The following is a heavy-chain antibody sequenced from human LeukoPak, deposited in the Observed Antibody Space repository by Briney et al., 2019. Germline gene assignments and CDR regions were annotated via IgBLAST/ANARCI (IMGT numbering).Heavy chain of an antibody. J-gene: IGHJ4*02. Sequence: GESLKISCKGSGYSFTSYWIGWARQMPGKGLEWMGIIYPGDSDTRYSPSFQGQVTISADKSISTAYLQWSSLKASDTAMYYCAIGYCSSTSCFALDYWGQGTLVTVSS. CDR2: IYPGDSDT. V-gene: IGHV5-51*01. CDR1: GYSFTSYW. D-gene: IGHD2-2*01. CDR3: AIGYCSSTSCFALDY.